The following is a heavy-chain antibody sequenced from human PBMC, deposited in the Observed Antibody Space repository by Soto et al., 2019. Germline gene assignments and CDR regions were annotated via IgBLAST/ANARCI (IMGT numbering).Heavy chain of an antibody. CDR3: ASHGRTYYYGSGSYVDY. J-gene: IGHJ4*02. D-gene: IGHD3-10*01. Sequence: SETLSLTCTVSGGSISSYYWSWIRQPPGKGLEWIGYIYYSGSTNYNPSLKSRVTISVDTSKNQFSLKLSSVTAADTAVYYCASHGRTYYYGSGSYVDYWGQGTLVTVSS. CDR2: IYYSGST. V-gene: IGHV4-59*08. CDR1: GGSISSYY.